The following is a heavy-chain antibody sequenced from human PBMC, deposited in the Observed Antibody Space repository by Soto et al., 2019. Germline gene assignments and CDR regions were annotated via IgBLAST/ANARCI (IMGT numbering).Heavy chain of an antibody. J-gene: IGHJ4*02. CDR1: GYTFSGYY. D-gene: IGHD2-21*02. CDR3: ASGAISATAMGDY. Sequence: ASVKVCCKASGYTFSGYYMHWIRQAPGQGLEYMGWINPNSGGTDYAQKFQGRVTMTRDTSISTAYMEISRLSSDDTAVYYCASGAISATAMGDYWGQGTVVTVSS. CDR2: INPNSGGT. V-gene: IGHV1-2*02.